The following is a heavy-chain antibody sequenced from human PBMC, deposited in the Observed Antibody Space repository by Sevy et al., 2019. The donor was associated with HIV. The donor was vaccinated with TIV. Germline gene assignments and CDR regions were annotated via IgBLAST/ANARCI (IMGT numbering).Heavy chain of an antibody. D-gene: IGHD6-19*01. J-gene: IGHJ4*02. CDR1: RFTFSTYA. CDR3: ARDRGYTSGWSATGGFDY. V-gene: IGHV3-30-3*01. CDR2: VSSDGSNK. Sequence: GGSLRLSCTASRFTFSTYAMHWVRQTPGKGLEWVAVVSSDGSNKYYADSVKGRFSISGDNSKNTMFLQMNSLRDDDTALYYCARDRGYTSGWSATGGFDYWGQGTLVTVSS.